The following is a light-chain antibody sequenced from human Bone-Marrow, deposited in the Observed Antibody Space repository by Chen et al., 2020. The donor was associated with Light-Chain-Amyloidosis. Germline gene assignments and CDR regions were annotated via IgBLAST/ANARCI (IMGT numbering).Light chain of an antibody. CDR1: SSDVGGDNH. Sequence: QTALTQPASVSGSPGQLITISCTGSSSDVGGDNHVSWYQQHPDKAPKLMIYEVTNRPSWVPDRFSVSKSDNTASLTISGLQTEDEADYFCSSYTITNTLVFGSGTRVTVL. CDR2: EVT. V-gene: IGLV2-14*01. CDR3: SSYTITNTLV. J-gene: IGLJ1*01.